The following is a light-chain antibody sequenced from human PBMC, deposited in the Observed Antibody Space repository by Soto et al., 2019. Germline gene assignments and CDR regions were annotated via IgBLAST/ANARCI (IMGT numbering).Light chain of an antibody. J-gene: IGKJ5*01. CDR3: HQRFDSIT. Sequence: EIVLTQSPATLSLSPGERATLSCRASQTVSSYLAWFQQKPGQAPRLLIYDASNRATGIPVRFSGSGSGTDFTLTISSLEPEDFAVYYCHQRFDSITFGQGTRLEIK. CDR2: DAS. V-gene: IGKV3-11*01. CDR1: QTVSSY.